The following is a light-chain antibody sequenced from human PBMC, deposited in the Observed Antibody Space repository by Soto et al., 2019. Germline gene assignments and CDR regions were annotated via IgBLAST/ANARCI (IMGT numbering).Light chain of an antibody. Sequence: EIVMTQSPATLSVSPGERTTLPCRASQSVGNNLAWYQQKPGQAPRLLIYGAYTRATGIPARFSGSGSGTDFTLTISSLQSEDFAVYYCQHYNYWPPKTFGQGTKVDIK. CDR3: QHYNYWPPKT. CDR1: QSVGNN. J-gene: IGKJ1*01. CDR2: GAY. V-gene: IGKV3-15*01.